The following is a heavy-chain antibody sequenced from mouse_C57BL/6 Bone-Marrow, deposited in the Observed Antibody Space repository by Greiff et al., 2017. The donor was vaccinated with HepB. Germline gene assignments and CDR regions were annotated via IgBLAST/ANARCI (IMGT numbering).Heavy chain of an antibody. J-gene: IGHJ4*01. D-gene: IGHD1-1*01. Sequence: EVQGVESGGGLVKPGGSLKLSCAASGFTFSSYAMSWVRQTPEKRLEWVATISDGGSYTYYPDNVKGRFTISRDNAKNNLYLQMSHLKSEDTAMYYCARGYYGSSYPYYYAMDYWGQGTSVTVSS. CDR3: ARGYYGSSYPYYYAMDY. V-gene: IGHV5-4*01. CDR2: ISDGGSYT. CDR1: GFTFSSYA.